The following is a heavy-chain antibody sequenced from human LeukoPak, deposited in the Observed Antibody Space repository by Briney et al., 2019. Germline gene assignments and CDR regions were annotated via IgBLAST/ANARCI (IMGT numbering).Heavy chain of an antibody. Sequence: PGGSLRLSCAASGFTFSNHWMGWVRQAPGKGLEWVANIKQDGSEKYYVDSVKGRFTISRDNAKNSLYLQMSSLRAEDTAMYYCASHSSGWFAWGQGTLVTVSS. D-gene: IGHD6-19*01. J-gene: IGHJ5*02. V-gene: IGHV3-7*01. CDR3: ASHSSGWFA. CDR2: IKQDGSEK. CDR1: GFTFSNHW.